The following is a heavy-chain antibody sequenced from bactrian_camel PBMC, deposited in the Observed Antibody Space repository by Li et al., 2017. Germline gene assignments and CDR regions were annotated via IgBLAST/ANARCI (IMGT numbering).Heavy chain of an antibody. CDR2: ILNRGADT. J-gene: IGHJ4*01. D-gene: IGHD6*01. Sequence: HVQLVESGGGTVQAEGSLRLSCVVSGNRNQRHCMGWFRGNDHVPVARILNRGADTQYANSVAGRFTISQDNSKNTWYLQMNNLKPEDTAMYYCAARSRVRGIWSVTLDSNEYSVWGQGTQVTVS. V-gene: IGHV3-3*01. CDR3: AARSRVRGIWSVTLDSNEYSV. CDR1: GNRNQRHC.